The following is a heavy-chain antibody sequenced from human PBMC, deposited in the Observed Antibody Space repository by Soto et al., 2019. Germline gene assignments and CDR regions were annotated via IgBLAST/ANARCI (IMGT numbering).Heavy chain of an antibody. J-gene: IGHJ5*02. CDR2: INPHSGAT. Sequence: ASVKVSCKASGYIFSANYIHWVRQAPGQGLEWLGWINPHSGATNYAQKFLGRVTMSADTSASTAYMDLARLKSDDTAVYYCVRDQALGFSSWFDTWGRGTLVTVSS. D-gene: IGHD3-3*01. CDR1: GYIFSANY. V-gene: IGHV1-2*02. CDR3: VRDQALGFSSWFDT.